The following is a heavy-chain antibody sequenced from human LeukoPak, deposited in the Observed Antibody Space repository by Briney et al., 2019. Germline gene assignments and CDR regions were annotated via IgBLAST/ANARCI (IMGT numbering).Heavy chain of an antibody. V-gene: IGHV1-69*13. CDR2: IIPIFGTA. CDR1: GGTFSSYA. CDR3: ARDLLYSSSWYLTPKAYYYGMDV. J-gene: IGHJ6*02. Sequence: ASVKVSCKASGGTFSSYAISWVRQAPGQGLEWMGGIIPIFGTANYAQKFQGRVTITADESTSTAYMELSSLRSEDTAVYYCARDLLYSSSWYLTPKAYYYGMDVWGQGTTVTVSS. D-gene: IGHD6-13*01.